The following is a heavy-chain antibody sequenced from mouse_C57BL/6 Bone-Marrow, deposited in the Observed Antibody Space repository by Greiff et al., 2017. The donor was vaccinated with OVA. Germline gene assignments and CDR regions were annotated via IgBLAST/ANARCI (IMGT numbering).Heavy chain of an antibody. Sequence: QVQLQQPGAELVRPGTSVKLSCKASGYTFTSYWMHWVKQRPGQGLEWIGVIDPSDSYTNYNQKFKGKATLTVDTSSSTAYMQLSSLTSEDSAVYYCARPLAYWGQGTLVTVSA. CDR2: IDPSDSYT. CDR1: GYTFTSYW. J-gene: IGHJ3*01. CDR3: ARPLAY. V-gene: IGHV1-59*01.